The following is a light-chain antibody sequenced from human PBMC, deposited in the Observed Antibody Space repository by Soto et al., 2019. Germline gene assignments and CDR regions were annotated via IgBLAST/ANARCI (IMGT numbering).Light chain of an antibody. CDR2: DAS. CDR1: QSVSSN. J-gene: IGKJ5*01. CDR3: QQYGSSEII. V-gene: IGKV3-15*01. Sequence: EIVMAQSPATLSVSPGERATLSCRASQSVSSNLAWYQQKPGQAPRLLIYDASTRATVIPARFSGSGSGTEFTLTISSLQSEDFVVYYCQQYGSSEIIFGQGTRLEIK.